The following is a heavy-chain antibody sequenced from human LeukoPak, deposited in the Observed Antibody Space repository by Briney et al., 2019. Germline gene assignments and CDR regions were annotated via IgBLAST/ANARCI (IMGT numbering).Heavy chain of an antibody. V-gene: IGHV1-18*01. CDR3: ARGQEYDYIWGSYRYPPDY. J-gene: IGHJ4*02. CDR2: ISAYNGNT. D-gene: IGHD3-16*02. CDR1: GYTFTSCG. Sequence: ASVKVSCKASGYTFTSCGISWVRQATGQGLEWMGWISAYNGNTNYAQKLQGRVTMTTDTSTSTAYMELRSLRSDDTAVYYCARGQEYDYIWGSYRYPPDYWGQGTLVTVSS.